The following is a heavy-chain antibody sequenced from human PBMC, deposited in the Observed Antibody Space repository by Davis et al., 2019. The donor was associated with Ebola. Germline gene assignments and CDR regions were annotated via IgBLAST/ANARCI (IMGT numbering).Heavy chain of an antibody. D-gene: IGHD6-13*01. Sequence: GESLKISCVASGFTFSRHGMHWVRQAPGKGLEWVAIIWHDGSNKRYAESVKGRFTISRDNSKNTLDLQMNSLRVEDTAVYYCARASGYSSSWLDYWGQGTLVTVSS. CDR1: GFTFSRHG. V-gene: IGHV3-33*01. CDR2: IWHDGSNK. CDR3: ARASGYSSSWLDY. J-gene: IGHJ4*02.